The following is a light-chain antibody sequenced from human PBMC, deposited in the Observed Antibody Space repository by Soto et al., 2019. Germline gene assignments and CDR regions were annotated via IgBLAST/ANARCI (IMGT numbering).Light chain of an antibody. Sequence: EIVLTQSPDTLSLSPGERATLSCRASKSVSKSLVWYQQKPGQAPRLLLYNSSDRAAGIPVRFSGSGSGTDFTLTISSLAPEDVALYYCQQRHNWPRTFGQGTRVEI. CDR3: QQRHNWPRT. J-gene: IGKJ1*01. CDR2: NSS. CDR1: KSVSKS. V-gene: IGKV3-11*01.